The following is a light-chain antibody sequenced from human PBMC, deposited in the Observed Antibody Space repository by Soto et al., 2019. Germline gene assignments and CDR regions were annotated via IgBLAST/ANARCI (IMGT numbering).Light chain of an antibody. Sequence: QSVLTQPPSASGSLGQSVTISCTGTRSDVGGYEYVSWYQHHPGKAPKLMIYEVTKRPSGVPDRFSGSKSGNTASLTVSGLQAEDEADYYCSSYAGNKHVFGTGTKVTVL. CDR2: EVT. V-gene: IGLV2-8*01. J-gene: IGLJ1*01. CDR3: SSYAGNKHV. CDR1: RSDVGGYEY.